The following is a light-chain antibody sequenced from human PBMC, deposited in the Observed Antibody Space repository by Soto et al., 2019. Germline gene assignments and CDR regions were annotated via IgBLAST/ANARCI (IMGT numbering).Light chain of an antibody. CDR1: QSVSSDY. V-gene: IGKV3-20*01. CDR2: ATS. J-gene: IGKJ1*01. CDR3: QQYNTSPWT. Sequence: DIVLTQSPGTLSLSPGERATLSCRASQSVSSDYLAWYQQKPGRAPRLLIYATSSRATGIPDRFSGSGSGTDFTLTISRLELEDFAVYFCQQYNTSPWTCGQGTTVEIK.